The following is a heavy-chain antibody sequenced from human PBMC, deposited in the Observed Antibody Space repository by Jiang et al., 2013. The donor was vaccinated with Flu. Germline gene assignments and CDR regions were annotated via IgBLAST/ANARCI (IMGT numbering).Heavy chain of an antibody. V-gene: IGHV1-46*01. CDR2: INPYGDGT. D-gene: IGHD3-10*01. CDR1: GFTFSSYY. J-gene: IGHJ4*02. Sequence: VQLVESGAEVKRPGASVKVSCKASGFTFSSYYMVWVRQAPGQGLEWMGIINPYGDGTTYAQKFQDRVTMTRDTSTSTVYMQISSLRSEDTAMYHCARDSSRDYYGSGTHDFWGQGTLVTVSS. CDR3: ARDSSRDYYGSGTHDF.